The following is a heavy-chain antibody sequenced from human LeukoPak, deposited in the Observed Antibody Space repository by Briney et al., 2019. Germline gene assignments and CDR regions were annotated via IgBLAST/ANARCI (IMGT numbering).Heavy chain of an antibody. CDR3: ARVNYYGSGSYYENWFDP. CDR1: GFTFSSYE. Sequence: GGSLRLSCAASGFTFSSYEMNWVRHAPGKWLEWVSYISSSGSTIYYADSVKGRFTISRDNAKNSLYLQMNSLRAEDTAVYYCARVNYYGSGSYYENWFDPWGQGTLVTVSS. V-gene: IGHV3-48*03. D-gene: IGHD3-10*01. CDR2: ISSSGSTI. J-gene: IGHJ5*02.